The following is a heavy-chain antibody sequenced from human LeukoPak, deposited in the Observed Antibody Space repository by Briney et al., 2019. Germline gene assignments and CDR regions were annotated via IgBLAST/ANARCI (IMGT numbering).Heavy chain of an antibody. CDR1: GGSISSDYNY. V-gene: IGHV4-61*02. Sequence: PSETLSLTCTVSGGSISSDYNYWSWIRQPAGKGLEWIGRIYTSGSTDYNPSLKSRVTISLDTSKNHFSLRLSSVTAADTAVYYCARENYDFETFDPWGQGTLVTVSS. J-gene: IGHJ5*02. CDR3: ARENYDFETFDP. D-gene: IGHD3-3*01. CDR2: IYTSGST.